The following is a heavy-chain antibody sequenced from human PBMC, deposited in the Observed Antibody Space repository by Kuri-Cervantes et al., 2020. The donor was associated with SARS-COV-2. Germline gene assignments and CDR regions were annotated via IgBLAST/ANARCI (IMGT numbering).Heavy chain of an antibody. V-gene: IGHV1-69*13. J-gene: IGHJ4*02. CDR3: ARDSVVAAAAY. D-gene: IGHD6-13*01. Sequence: SVKVSCKASGGSFSNYVISWVRQALGQGLEWMGRIIPIFGTTNFAQRFQGRVTITADESTSTAYMELSSLRFEDTAVYYCARDSVVAAAAYWGQGTLVTVSS. CDR1: GGSFSNYV. CDR2: IIPIFGTT.